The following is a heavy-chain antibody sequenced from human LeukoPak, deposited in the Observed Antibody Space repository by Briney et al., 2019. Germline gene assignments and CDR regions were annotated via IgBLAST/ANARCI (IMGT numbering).Heavy chain of an antibody. CDR2: INPNSGGT. J-gene: IGHJ4*02. CDR1: GYTFTGYY. V-gene: IGHV1-2*02. Sequence: ASVKVSCKASGYTFTGYYMHWVRQAPGQGLEWMGWINPNSGGTNYAQKFQGRVTMTEDTSTDTAYMELSSLRSEDTAVYYCATEGVGATLPFGYWGQGTLVTVSS. CDR3: ATEGVGATLPFGY. D-gene: IGHD1-26*01.